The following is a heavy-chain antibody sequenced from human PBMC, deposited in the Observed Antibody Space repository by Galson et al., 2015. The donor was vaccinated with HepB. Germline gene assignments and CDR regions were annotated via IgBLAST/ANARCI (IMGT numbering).Heavy chain of an antibody. CDR1: GFTFSNYG. CDR2: IYYDGSNK. J-gene: IGHJ4*02. CDR3: ASHRAVAGEVGFDY. V-gene: IGHV3-33*08. Sequence: SLRLSCAASGFTFSNYGMHWVRQAPGKGLEWVAVIYYDGSNKFYADSVKGRFTISRDNSRNTLYLQMNSLRGEDTAVYYCASHRAVAGEVGFDYWGQGAPVTVSS. D-gene: IGHD6-19*01.